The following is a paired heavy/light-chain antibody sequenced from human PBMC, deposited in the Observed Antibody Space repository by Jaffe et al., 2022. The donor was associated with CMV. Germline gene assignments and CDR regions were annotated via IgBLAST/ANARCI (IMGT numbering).Light chain of an antibody. J-gene: IGKJ3*01. CDR1: QGISSY. V-gene: IGKV1-9*01. Sequence: DIQLTQSPSFLSASVGDRVTITCRASQGISSYLAWYQQKPGKAPKLLIYAASTLQSGVPSRFSGSGSGTEFTLTISSLQPEDFATYYCQQLNSYLFTFGPGTKVDIK. CDR2: AAS. CDR3: QQLNSYLFT.
Heavy chain of an antibody. CDR1: GFTFSSYG. D-gene: IGHD2-2*02. J-gene: IGHJ6*02. V-gene: IGHV3-33*01. CDR2: IWYDGSNK. Sequence: QVQLVESGGGVVQPGRSLRLSCAASGFTFSSYGMHWVRQAPGKGLEWVAVIWYDGSNKYYADSVKGRFTISRDNSKNTLYLQMNSLRAEDTAVYYCARSKGYCSSTSCYTYYYYGMDVWGQGTTVTVSS. CDR3: ARSKGYCSSTSCYTYYYYGMDV.